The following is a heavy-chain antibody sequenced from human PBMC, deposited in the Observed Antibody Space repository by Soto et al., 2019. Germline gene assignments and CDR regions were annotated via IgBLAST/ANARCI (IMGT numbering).Heavy chain of an antibody. CDR1: GLTFSSYG. D-gene: IGHD3-10*02. CDR3: SKDQGVVFGYFNH. J-gene: IGHJ4*02. Sequence: LSLSCVASGLTFSSYGMHWVRQAPAKGLEWLTFISHYGRKTYYADSVKGRFTISRDNSKNTHYLQMNSLRAEDTALYYCSKDQGVVFGYFNHCGRGTMGTVAS. V-gene: IGHV3-30*18. CDR2: ISHYGRKT.